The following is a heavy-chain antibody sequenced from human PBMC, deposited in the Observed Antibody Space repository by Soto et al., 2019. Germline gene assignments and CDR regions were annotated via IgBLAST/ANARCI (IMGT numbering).Heavy chain of an antibody. CDR1: GFTFSDYY. D-gene: IGHD3-3*01. CDR2: ISSSGSTI. J-gene: IGHJ4*02. Sequence: QVQLVECGGGLVKPGVSLRHSCAASGFTFSDYYMSWIRQAPGKGLEWVSYISSSGSTIFYADSVKGRFTISRDTAKNSLYLQMNSLRAEDTAVYYCARVERGITIFGVVIPPFDYWGQGTLVNVSS. V-gene: IGHV3-11*01. CDR3: ARVERGITIFGVVIPPFDY.